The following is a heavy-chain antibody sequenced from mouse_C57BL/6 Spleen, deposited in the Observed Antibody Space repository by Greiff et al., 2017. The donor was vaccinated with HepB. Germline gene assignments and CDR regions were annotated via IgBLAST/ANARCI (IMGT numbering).Heavy chain of an antibody. J-gene: IGHJ3*01. CDR1: GFTFSSYA. CDR3: TRVEDGYFFAY. V-gene: IGHV5-9-1*02. Sequence: EVHLVESGEGLVKPGGSLKLSCAASGFTFSSYAMSWVRQTPEKRLEWVAYISSGGDYIYYADTVKGRFTISRDNARNTLYLQMSSLKSEDTAMYYCTRVEDGYFFAYWGQGTLVTVSA. CDR2: ISSGGDYI. D-gene: IGHD2-3*01.